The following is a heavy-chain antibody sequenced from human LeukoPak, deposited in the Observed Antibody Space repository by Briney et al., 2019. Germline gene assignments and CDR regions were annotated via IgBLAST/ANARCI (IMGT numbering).Heavy chain of an antibody. Sequence: SETLSLTCTVSGGSVTSGSYYWSWIRQPPGKKLEWIGYISHSGSTKYGPSLKSRVTISIDTSKNDFSLKLSSVTAADTAEYYCARGKVGATDFDYWGQGTLVSVSS. D-gene: IGHD1-26*01. CDR1: GGSVTSGSYY. V-gene: IGHV4-61*03. CDR3: ARGKVGATDFDY. CDR2: ISHSGST. J-gene: IGHJ4*02.